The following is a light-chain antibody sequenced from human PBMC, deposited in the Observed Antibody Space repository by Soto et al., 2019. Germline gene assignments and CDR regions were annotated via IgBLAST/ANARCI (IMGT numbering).Light chain of an antibody. CDR1: SSDVGDYNY. J-gene: IGLJ2*01. Sequence: QSALTQPPSASGIPGQSVTIPCTGTSSDVGDYNYVSWYQQHPGKAPKLVIYEVSRRPSGVPDRFSGSKSGNTASLTVSGLQAEDEADYYCSSNAGSNNLVFGGGTQLTVL. CDR2: EVS. V-gene: IGLV2-8*01. CDR3: SSNAGSNNLV.